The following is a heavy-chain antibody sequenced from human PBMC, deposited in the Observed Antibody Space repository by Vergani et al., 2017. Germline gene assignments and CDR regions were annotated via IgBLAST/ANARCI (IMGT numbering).Heavy chain of an antibody. Sequence: EVQLVESGGVVVQPGGSLRLSCAASGFTFDDYTMHWVRQAPGQGLEWVSLISCDGGSTYYADSVQGRFTISRDNSKNSLYLQMNSLRPEDTTLYYCAKERSYHLLTGYDDSFDIWVQGTMVTVSS. CDR3: AKERSYHLLTGYDDSFDI. J-gene: IGHJ3*02. V-gene: IGHV3-43*01. D-gene: IGHD3-9*01. CDR2: ISCDGGST. CDR1: GFTFDDYT.